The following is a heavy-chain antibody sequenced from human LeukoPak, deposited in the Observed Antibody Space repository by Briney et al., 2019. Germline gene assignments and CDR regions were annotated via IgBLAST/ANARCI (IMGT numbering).Heavy chain of an antibody. Sequence: PGGSQRLSCAASGFTFSSYGMSWVRQAPGKGLEWVSAISPSGRNTYYADSVKGRFIISRDNSKNMLYLQMSGLRAEDTAVYYCAKGGSDSSGYYSLYYYYYMDVWGKGTTVTISS. CDR1: GFTFSSYG. J-gene: IGHJ6*03. CDR3: AKGGSDSSGYYSLYYYYYMDV. CDR2: ISPSGRNT. V-gene: IGHV3-23*01. D-gene: IGHD3-22*01.